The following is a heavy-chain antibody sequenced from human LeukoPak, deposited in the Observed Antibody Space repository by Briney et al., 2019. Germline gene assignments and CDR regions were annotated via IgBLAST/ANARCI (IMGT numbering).Heavy chain of an antibody. Sequence: ASVKVSCKASGYTFTSYGIGWVRQAPGQGLEWMGWISAYNGNTNYAQKLQGRVTMTTDTSTSTAYMELRSLRSDDTAVYYCARGSYQLLWLDYYYYMDVWGKGTTVTVSS. J-gene: IGHJ6*03. D-gene: IGHD2-2*01. V-gene: IGHV1-18*01. CDR2: ISAYNGNT. CDR1: GYTFTSYG. CDR3: ARGSYQLLWLDYYYYMDV.